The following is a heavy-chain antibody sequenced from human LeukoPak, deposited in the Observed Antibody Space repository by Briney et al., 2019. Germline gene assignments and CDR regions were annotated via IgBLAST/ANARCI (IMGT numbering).Heavy chain of an antibody. CDR3: ARARGASSGSYYYYYYMDV. Sequence: SETLSLTCSVSDYSISSGYYWGWIRQPPGKGLEWIGSMYHSGDTYYNPSLKSRVTISVDTSKNQFSLKLSSVTAADTAVYYCARARGASSGSYYYYYYMDVWGKGTTVTISS. J-gene: IGHJ6*03. CDR1: DYSISSGYY. D-gene: IGHD6-19*01. CDR2: MYHSGDT. V-gene: IGHV4-38-2*02.